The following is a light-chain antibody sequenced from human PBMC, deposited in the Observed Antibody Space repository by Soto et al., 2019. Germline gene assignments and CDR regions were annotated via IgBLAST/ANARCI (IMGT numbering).Light chain of an antibody. J-gene: IGKJ1*01. CDR2: DAS. Sequence: EIVTTQSPATLSVSPGERATLSCRASQSVSSNLAWYQQKPAQAPRLLIYDASTRATGIPARFSGSGSGTEFTLTISSLQSEDFAVYYCQQYNNGWTFGQGTKVEIK. V-gene: IGKV3-15*01. CDR3: QQYNNGWT. CDR1: QSVSSN.